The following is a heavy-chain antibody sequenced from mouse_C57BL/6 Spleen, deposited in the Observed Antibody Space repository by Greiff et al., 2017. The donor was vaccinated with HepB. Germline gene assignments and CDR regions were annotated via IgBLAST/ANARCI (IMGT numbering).Heavy chain of an antibody. CDR1: GYTFTSYW. CDR2: IHPNSGST. V-gene: IGHV1-64*01. CDR3: ARFTTVYYFDY. D-gene: IGHD1-1*01. J-gene: IGHJ2*01. Sequence: QVQLQQPGAELVKPGASVKLSCKASGYTFTSYWMHWVKQRPGQGLEWIGMIHPNSGSTNYNEKFKSKATLTVDKSSSTAYMQLSSLTSEDSAVYYCARFTTVYYFDYWGQGTTLTGSS.